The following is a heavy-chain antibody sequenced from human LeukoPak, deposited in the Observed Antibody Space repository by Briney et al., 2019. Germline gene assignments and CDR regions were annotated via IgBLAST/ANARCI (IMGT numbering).Heavy chain of an antibody. CDR3: ARESAQGRYFDWLLSPAY. V-gene: IGHV4-30-4*01. CDR2: IYYSGST. J-gene: IGHJ4*02. D-gene: IGHD3-9*01. CDR1: GGSISSGDYY. Sequence: PSETLSLTCTVSGGSISSGDYYWSWIRQPPGKGLEWIGYIYYSGSTYYNPSLKSRVTISVDTSKNQFSLKLSSVTAADTAVYYCARESAQGRYFDWLLSPAYWGQGTLVTVSS.